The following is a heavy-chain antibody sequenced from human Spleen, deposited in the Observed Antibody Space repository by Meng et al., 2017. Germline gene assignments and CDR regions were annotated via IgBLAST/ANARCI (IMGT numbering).Heavy chain of an antibody. V-gene: IGHV1-46*01. CDR3: AREAGTNTVEYFDY. CDR1: GYTFTNNY. Sequence: QVQLAQSGAAVKKPGASVKVSCKAIGYTFTNNYVHWVRQAPGQGLEWMGIINPSSGTTSYAKKLQGRVTMTRDTSTSTVYMELSSLRSEDTAVYYCAREAGTNTVEYFDYWGQGSLVTVFS. D-gene: IGHD4-17*01. J-gene: IGHJ4*02. CDR2: INPSSGTT.